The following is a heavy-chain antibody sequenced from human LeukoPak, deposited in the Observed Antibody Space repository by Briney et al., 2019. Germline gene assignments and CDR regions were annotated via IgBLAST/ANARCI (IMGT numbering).Heavy chain of an antibody. CDR3: TGGSGWYSPDY. CDR2: IRGKTNSYAT. D-gene: IGHD6-19*01. Sequence: QPGGSLTLSCAASGFTFSDSAMNWVRQASGKGLEWVGHIRGKTNSYATAYAASVRGRFTISRDDSKNTAYLQMNSLKTEDTAVYYCTGGSGWYSPDYWGQGTLVTVSS. V-gene: IGHV3-73*01. J-gene: IGHJ4*02. CDR1: GFTFSDSA.